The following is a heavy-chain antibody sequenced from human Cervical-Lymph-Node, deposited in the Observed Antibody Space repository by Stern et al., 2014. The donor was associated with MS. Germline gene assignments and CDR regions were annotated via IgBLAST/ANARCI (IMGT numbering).Heavy chain of an antibody. J-gene: IGHJ4*02. CDR1: GYSFTSYW. CDR2: MYPGDSDT. Sequence: VQLVQSGAEVKKPGASLKISCKGFGYSFTSYWIGWVRQMPGQGLEWMGIMYPGDSDTRYSPSFQGQVTISADKSISTAYLQWSSLKASDTAMYYCARHCAKREQCAFDYWGQGTLVTVSS. D-gene: IGHD6-19*01. V-gene: IGHV5-51*01. CDR3: ARHCAKREQCAFDY.